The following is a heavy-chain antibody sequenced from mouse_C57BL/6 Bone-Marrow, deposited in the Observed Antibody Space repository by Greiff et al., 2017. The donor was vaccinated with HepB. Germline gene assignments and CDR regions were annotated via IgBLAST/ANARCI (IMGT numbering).Heavy chain of an antibody. Sequence: QVQLQQSGAELVKPGASVKISCKASGYAFSSYWMNWVKQRPGKGLEWIGQIYPGDGDTNYNGKFKGKATLTADKSSSTAYMQLSSLTSEDSAVYFCARTYYDYAVPFAYWGQGTLVTVSA. V-gene: IGHV1-80*01. D-gene: IGHD2-4*01. CDR1: GYAFSSYW. CDR2: IYPGDGDT. CDR3: ARTYYDYAVPFAY. J-gene: IGHJ3*01.